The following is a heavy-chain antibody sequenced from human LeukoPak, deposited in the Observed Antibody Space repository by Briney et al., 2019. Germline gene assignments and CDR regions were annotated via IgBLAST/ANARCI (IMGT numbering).Heavy chain of an antibody. Sequence: GASVKVSCKASGGTFSSYAISWVRQAPGQGLEWMGGIIPIFGTANYAQKFQGRVTITADESTSTAYMELSSLRSEDTAVYYCARVLVVVPAAIRDYFDYWGQGTLVTVSS. CDR2: IIPIFGTA. D-gene: IGHD2-2*02. J-gene: IGHJ4*02. V-gene: IGHV1-69*13. CDR1: GGTFSSYA. CDR3: ARVLVVVPAAIRDYFDY.